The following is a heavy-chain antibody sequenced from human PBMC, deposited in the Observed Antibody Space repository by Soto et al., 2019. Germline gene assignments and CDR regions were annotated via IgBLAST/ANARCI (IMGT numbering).Heavy chain of an antibody. V-gene: IGHV1-24*01. Sequence: XSVKVSCKVSVYTLTELSMHWVRQAPGKGLEWMGGFDPEDGETIYAQKFQGRVTMTEDTSTDTAYMELSSLRSEDTAVYYCATDWATKENHGNYGMDVWGQGTTVTVSS. CDR3: ATDWATKENHGNYGMDV. D-gene: IGHD3-16*01. CDR2: FDPEDGET. CDR1: VYTLTELS. J-gene: IGHJ6*02.